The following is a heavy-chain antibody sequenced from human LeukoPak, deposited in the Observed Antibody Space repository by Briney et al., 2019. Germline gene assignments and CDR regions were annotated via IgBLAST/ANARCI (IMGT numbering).Heavy chain of an antibody. V-gene: IGHV3-30*01. J-gene: IGHJ4*02. CDR1: GFTFSSCA. CDR2: ISYDGSNK. D-gene: IGHD6-13*01. Sequence: GGSLRLSCAASGFTFSSCAMHWVRQAPGKGLEWVAVISYDGSNKYYADSVKGRFTISRDNSKNTLYLQMNSLRAEDTAVYYCARLFRQQQLVREPDYWGQGTLVTVSS. CDR3: ARLFRQQQLVREPDY.